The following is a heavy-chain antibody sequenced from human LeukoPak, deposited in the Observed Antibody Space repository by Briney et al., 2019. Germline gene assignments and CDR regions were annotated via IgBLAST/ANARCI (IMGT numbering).Heavy chain of an antibody. J-gene: IGHJ4*02. CDR1: GGSMSSYY. D-gene: IGHD3-22*01. Sequence: SETLSLTCTVSGGSMSSYYWRWIRQPPGKGLEGIGYIYYSGSTNYHPSLKSRVTISVDTSKNQFSLKLSSVTAADTAVYYCAREDYYDSSGYSFDYWGQGTLVTVSS. CDR3: AREDYYDSSGYSFDY. V-gene: IGHV4-59*01. CDR2: IYYSGST.